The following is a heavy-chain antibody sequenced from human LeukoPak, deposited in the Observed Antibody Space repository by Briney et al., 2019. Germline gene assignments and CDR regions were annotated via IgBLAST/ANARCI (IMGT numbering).Heavy chain of an antibody. CDR1: GYTFTSYG. CDR2: ISAYNGNT. CDR3: VRDEARYSSGYYPNWFDP. Sequence: ASVKVSCKASGYTFTSYGISWVRQARGQGLEWMGWISAYNGNTHYAQKFQGRATMTTDTSTSTANMELRSLRSDDTAVYYCVRDEARYSSGYYPNWFDPWGQGTLVTVSS. J-gene: IGHJ5*02. D-gene: IGHD3-22*01. V-gene: IGHV1-18*01.